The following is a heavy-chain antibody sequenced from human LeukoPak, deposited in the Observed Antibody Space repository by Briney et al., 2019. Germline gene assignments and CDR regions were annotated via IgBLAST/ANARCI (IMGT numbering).Heavy chain of an antibody. CDR3: ARDERYYDSSGYLYYFDY. CDR1: GYTFTSYG. V-gene: IGHV1-18*01. Sequence: GASVKVSCKASGYTFTSYGISWVRQAPGQGLEWMGWISAYNGNTNYAQRLQGRVTMTTDTSTSTAYMELRSLRSDDTAVYYCARDERYYDSSGYLYYFDYWGQGTLVTVSS. CDR2: ISAYNGNT. J-gene: IGHJ4*02. D-gene: IGHD3-22*01.